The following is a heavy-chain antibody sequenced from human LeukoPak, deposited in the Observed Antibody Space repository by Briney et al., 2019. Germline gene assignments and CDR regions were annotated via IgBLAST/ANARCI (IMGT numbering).Heavy chain of an antibody. CDR2: ISESGYNT. V-gene: IGHV3-23*01. D-gene: IGHD4-17*01. J-gene: IGHJ4*02. CDR3: TTDNGDYGRYFDY. Sequence: PGGSLRLSCEASGFTFRNFAMNWVRQAPGKGLEWISSISESGYNTDYADSVEGRFTISRDNSKNTLFLQMSSLRAEDTAVYYCTTDNGDYGRYFDYWGQGTLVTVSS. CDR1: GFTFRNFA.